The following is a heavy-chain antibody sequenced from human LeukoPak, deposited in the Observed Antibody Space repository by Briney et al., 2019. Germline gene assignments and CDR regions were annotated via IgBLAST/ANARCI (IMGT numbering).Heavy chain of an antibody. D-gene: IGHD1-26*01. Sequence: SETLSLTCTVSGYSISSGYYWGWIRQPPGKGLEWIGSIYHSGSTNYNPSLKSRVTISVDTSKNQFSLKLSSVTAADTAVYYCARVKWELAGAFDIWGQGTMVTVSS. CDR1: GYSISSGYY. V-gene: IGHV4-38-2*02. J-gene: IGHJ3*02. CDR2: IYHSGST. CDR3: ARVKWELAGAFDI.